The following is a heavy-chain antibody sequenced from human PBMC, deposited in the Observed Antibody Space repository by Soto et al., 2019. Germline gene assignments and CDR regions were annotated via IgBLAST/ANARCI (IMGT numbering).Heavy chain of an antibody. D-gene: IGHD5-12*01. CDR1: GFTFSSYA. Sequence: GGSLRLSCAASGFTFSSYAMSWVRQAPGKGLEWVSTISGSGGSTFYADSVKGRFTISRDSSKNTLFLQMNSLRAEDTAVYYCAKEVDILATITPFSYFDCWGQGTLVTVSS. CDR2: ISGSGGST. J-gene: IGHJ4*02. V-gene: IGHV3-23*01. CDR3: AKEVDILATITPFSYFDC.